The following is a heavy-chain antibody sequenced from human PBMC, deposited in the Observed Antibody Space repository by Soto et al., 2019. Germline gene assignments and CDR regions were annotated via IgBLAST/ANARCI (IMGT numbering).Heavy chain of an antibody. CDR3: ASWRLQEHAYEI. D-gene: IGHD2-21*01. Sequence: DVQLVESGGGLIQPGGSLRLSCAAFGLTVSGEKYLAWVRQAPGKGLEGLSGLYDVDGTYYADSEKGLFTVSRDSAKSVVYLQLNSLGPNDTAVYFCASWRLQEHAYEIWGLGTTVTVSS. CDR2: LYDVDGT. CDR1: GLTVSGEKY. V-gene: IGHV3-53*01. J-gene: IGHJ3*02.